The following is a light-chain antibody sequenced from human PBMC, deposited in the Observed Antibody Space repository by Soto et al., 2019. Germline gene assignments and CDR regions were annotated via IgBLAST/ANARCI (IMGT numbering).Light chain of an antibody. CDR3: QQYGSSPLIS. Sequence: EIVLTQSPGTLSLSPGERATLSCRASRSVSSSSLAWYQQKPGQAPRLLIDGASSRATGIPDRFSGSGSGRDFTLTISGLEPEDFAVYYCQQYGSSPLISFGQGTRLE. CDR2: GAS. V-gene: IGKV3-20*01. CDR1: RSVSSSS. J-gene: IGKJ5*01.